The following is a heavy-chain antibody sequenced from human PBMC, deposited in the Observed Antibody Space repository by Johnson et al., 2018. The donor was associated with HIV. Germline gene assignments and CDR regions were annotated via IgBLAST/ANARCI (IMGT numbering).Heavy chain of an antibody. V-gene: IGHV3-30*04. J-gene: IGHJ3*02. CDR1: GFTFSSYA. D-gene: IGHD6-6*01. Sequence: QVQLVESGGGVVQPGRSLRLSCAASGFTFSSYAMHWVRQAPGKGLEWVAVISYDGSNKYYADSVKGRFTISSDNSKNTLYLQMNSLRAEDTAVYYCAREPRIAAFRDAFDIWGQGTMVTVSS. CDR2: ISYDGSNK. CDR3: AREPRIAAFRDAFDI.